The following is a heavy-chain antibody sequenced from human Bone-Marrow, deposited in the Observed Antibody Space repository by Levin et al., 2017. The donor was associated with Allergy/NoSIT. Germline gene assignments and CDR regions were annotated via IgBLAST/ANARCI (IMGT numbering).Heavy chain of an antibody. CDR3: ARVSGYDILTGGDY. V-gene: IGHV4-4*02. D-gene: IGHD3-9*01. CDR2: IYHSGST. Sequence: SQTLSLTCAVSGGSISSSNWWSWVRQPPGKGLEWIGEIYHSGSTNYNPSLKSRVTISVDKSKNQFSLKLSSVTAADTAVYYCARVSGYDILTGGDYWGQGTLVTVSS. CDR1: GGSISSSNW. J-gene: IGHJ4*02.